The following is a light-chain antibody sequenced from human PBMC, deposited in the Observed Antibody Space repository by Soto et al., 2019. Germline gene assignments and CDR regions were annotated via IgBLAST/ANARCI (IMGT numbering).Light chain of an antibody. CDR2: EAS. CDR1: QTVGVR. CDR3: QQYGSSLWT. V-gene: IGKV3-20*01. Sequence: EIVLTQSPATLSASPVSRATLSCRASQTVGVRLAWYQHKPGQAPRLLIYEASNRAAGVPGRFSGSGSGTDFTLTISRLEPEDFAVYYCQQYGSSLWTFGQGTKVDIK. J-gene: IGKJ1*01.